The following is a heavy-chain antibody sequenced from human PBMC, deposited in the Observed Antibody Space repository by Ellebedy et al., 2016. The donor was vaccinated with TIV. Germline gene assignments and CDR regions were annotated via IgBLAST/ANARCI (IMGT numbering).Heavy chain of an antibody. D-gene: IGHD3-3*01. CDR1: GGTFSSYA. Sequence: SVKVSCXASGGTFSSYAISWVRQAPGQGLEWMGGIIPIFGTANYAQKFQGRVTMTRDTSTSTVYMELSSLRSEDPAVYYCARAGITIFGAVKGGNWFDPWGQGTLVTVSS. CDR2: IIPIFGTA. J-gene: IGHJ5*02. CDR3: ARAGITIFGAVKGGNWFDP. V-gene: IGHV1-69*05.